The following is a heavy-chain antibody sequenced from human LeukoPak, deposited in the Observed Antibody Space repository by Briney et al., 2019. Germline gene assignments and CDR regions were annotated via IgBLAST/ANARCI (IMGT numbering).Heavy chain of an antibody. D-gene: IGHD3-16*02. Sequence: PGGSLRLSCVVSGFTYSMYGMTWVRQAPGEGLEWVASISGRGDGKHHAESLTGRFAISRDNAKNTVYLQMNSRTAEDTAIYYCAKEPSTLLSTDDYWGAGTLVTVSS. CDR1: GFTYSMYG. J-gene: IGHJ4*02. CDR2: ISGRGDGK. CDR3: AKEPSTLLSTDDY. V-gene: IGHV3-23*01.